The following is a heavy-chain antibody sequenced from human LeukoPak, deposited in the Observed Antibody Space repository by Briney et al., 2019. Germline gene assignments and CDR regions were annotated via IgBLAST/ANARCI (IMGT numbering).Heavy chain of an antibody. V-gene: IGHV3-48*03. CDR3: AKGGPPLVWFGEGHNWIDY. CDR2: ISSSGSTI. D-gene: IGHD3-10*01. Sequence: PGGSLRLSCAASGFTFSSYEMNWVRQAPGKGLEWVSYISSSGSTIYYTDSMKGRFTISRDNAKKSLFLQMNSLRAEDTAVYYCAKGGPPLVWFGEGHNWIDYWGQGTLVTVSS. J-gene: IGHJ4*02. CDR1: GFTFSSYE.